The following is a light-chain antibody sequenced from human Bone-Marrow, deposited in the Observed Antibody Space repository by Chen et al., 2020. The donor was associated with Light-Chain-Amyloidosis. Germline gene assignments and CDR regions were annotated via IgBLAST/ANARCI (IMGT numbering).Light chain of an antibody. CDR1: SPNIGAGYD. CDR3: QSYDSSLSGSKV. CDR2: GNS. V-gene: IGLV1-40*01. J-gene: IGLJ1*01. Sequence: QSVLTQPPSVSGAPRQRVTISCTGSSPNIGAGYDVHWYQQLPGTAPKLLIYGNSNRPSGVPDRFSGSKSGTSASLAITGLQAEDEADYYCQSYDSSLSGSKVFGTGTKVTVL.